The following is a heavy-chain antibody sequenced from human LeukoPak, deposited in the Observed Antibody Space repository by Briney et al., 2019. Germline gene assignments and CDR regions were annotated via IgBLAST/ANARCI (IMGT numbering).Heavy chain of an antibody. Sequence: GRSLRLTCAASGFTFSGYGMHWVRQAPGKGLEWVAVIWYDGSNKYYADSVKGRFTISRDNSKNTLYLQMNSLRAEDTAVYYCARVRIVGDTPSRHYYYGMDVWGQGTTVTVSS. V-gene: IGHV3-33*01. CDR3: ARVRIVGDTPSRHYYYGMDV. D-gene: IGHD1-26*01. J-gene: IGHJ6*02. CDR2: IWYDGSNK. CDR1: GFTFSGYG.